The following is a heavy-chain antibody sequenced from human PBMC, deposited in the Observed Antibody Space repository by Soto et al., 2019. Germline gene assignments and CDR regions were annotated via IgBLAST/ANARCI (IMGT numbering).Heavy chain of an antibody. CDR3: ARADIVVVPAASPWFDP. J-gene: IGHJ5*02. Sequence: SETLSLTCTVSGGSISSGDYCWSWIRQPPGKGLEWIGYIYYSGSTYYNPSLKSRVTISVDTSKNQFSLKLSSVTAADTAVYYCARADIVVVPAASPWFDPWGQGTLVTVSS. D-gene: IGHD2-2*01. CDR2: IYYSGST. CDR1: GGSISSGDYC. V-gene: IGHV4-30-4*01.